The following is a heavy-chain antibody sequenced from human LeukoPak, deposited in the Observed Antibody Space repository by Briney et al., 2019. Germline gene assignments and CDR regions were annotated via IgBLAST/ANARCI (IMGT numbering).Heavy chain of an antibody. V-gene: IGHV1-69*13. CDR3: ARGVDIVVVFPFDY. CDR1: GGTSTSYA. D-gene: IGHD2-2*03. CDR2: LTPIFGTA. J-gene: IGHJ4*02. Sequence: SVKVSSTASGGTSTSYAISWVRQAPGQGLEWMGGLTPIFGTANYAQKFQGRVTITADASTRTAYMALSSLRSEDTAVYYCARGVDIVVVFPFDYWGQGTLVTVPS.